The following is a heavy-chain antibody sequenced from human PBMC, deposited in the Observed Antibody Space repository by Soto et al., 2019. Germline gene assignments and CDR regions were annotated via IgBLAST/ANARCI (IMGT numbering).Heavy chain of an antibody. CDR2: IYYSGST. CDR1: GGSISSGDYY. CDR3: ARRPQDCSGGRCYLYFHH. J-gene: IGHJ1*01. Sequence: SETLSLTCTASGGSISSGDYYWSWIRQPPGKGLEWIGYIYYSGSTYYNPSLKSRVTISVDTSKNQFSLKLSSVTAADTAVYYCARRPQDCSGGRCYLYFHHWGQGTLVTVS. V-gene: IGHV4-30-4*01. D-gene: IGHD2-15*01.